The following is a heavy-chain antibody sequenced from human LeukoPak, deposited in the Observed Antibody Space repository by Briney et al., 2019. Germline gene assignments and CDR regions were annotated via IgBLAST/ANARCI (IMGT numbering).Heavy chain of an antibody. J-gene: IGHJ3*02. Sequence: GRSLRLSCAASGFTFSSYAMHWVRQAPGKGLEWVAVISYDGSNKYYADSVKGRFTISRDNSKNTLYLQMNSLRAEDTAVYYCARLYSGSSDAFDIWGQGTMVTVSS. CDR3: ARLYSGSSDAFDI. V-gene: IGHV3-30-3*01. CDR2: ISYDGSNK. D-gene: IGHD1-26*01. CDR1: GFTFSSYA.